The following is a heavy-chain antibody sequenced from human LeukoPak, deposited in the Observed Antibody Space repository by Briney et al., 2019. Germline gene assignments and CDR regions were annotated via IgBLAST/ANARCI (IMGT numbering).Heavy chain of an antibody. J-gene: IGHJ4*02. CDR3: ARDYKYAFDN. D-gene: IGHD5-24*01. Sequence: GGPLRHPCPASGSTCRDYVKNSVREAPGKGLEWISYIGIDSGNTNYADSVKGRFTISGDKAKNSLYLQMNSLRVEDTAVYYCARDYKYAFDNWGQGTLVTVSS. V-gene: IGHV3-11*06. CDR2: IGIDSGNT. CDR1: GSTCRDYV.